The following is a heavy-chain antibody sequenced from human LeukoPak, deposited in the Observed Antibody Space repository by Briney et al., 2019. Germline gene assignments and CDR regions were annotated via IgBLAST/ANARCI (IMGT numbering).Heavy chain of an antibody. D-gene: IGHD1-26*01. CDR1: GYSISSGYY. J-gene: IGHJ4*02. CDR3: AGRDPGIVGATGGFDY. CDR2: IYHSGST. V-gene: IGHV4-38-2*01. Sequence: PSETLSLTCAVSGYSISSGYYWGWIRQPPGKGLEWIGSIYHSGSTYYNPSLKSRVTISVDTSKNQISLKLSSVTAADTAVYYCAGRDPGIVGATGGFDYWGQGTLVTVSS.